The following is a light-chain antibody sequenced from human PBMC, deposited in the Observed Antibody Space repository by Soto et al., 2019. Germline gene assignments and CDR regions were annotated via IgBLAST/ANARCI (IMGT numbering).Light chain of an antibody. CDR3: QQRTNWPG. J-gene: IGKJ3*01. V-gene: IGKV3D-11*01. CDR2: DAS. Sequence: EIVLTQSPATLSLSPGERATLSCRASQGISTYLAWYQQKPGQAPRLLIYDASNRAAGIPARFRGGGSGTDFTLTSSSLAPEYFAVYYCQQRTNWPGFGPGTKVDIK. CDR1: QGISTY.